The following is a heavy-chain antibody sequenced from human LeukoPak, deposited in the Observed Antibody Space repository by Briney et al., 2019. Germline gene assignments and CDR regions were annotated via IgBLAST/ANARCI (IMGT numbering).Heavy chain of an antibody. Sequence: SETLSLTCTVSGGSVSSGSYYWSWIRQPPGKGLEWIGCIFYSGSTNYNPSLKSRVTISVDTSKNQFSLKLSSVTAADTAVYYCARHPRGRQKKGGWDRQDSGSYYGVFDYWGQGTLVTVSS. CDR1: GGSVSSGSYY. V-gene: IGHV4-61*01. J-gene: IGHJ4*02. CDR2: IFYSGST. D-gene: IGHD1-26*01. CDR3: ARHPRGRQKKGGWDRQDSGSYYGVFDY.